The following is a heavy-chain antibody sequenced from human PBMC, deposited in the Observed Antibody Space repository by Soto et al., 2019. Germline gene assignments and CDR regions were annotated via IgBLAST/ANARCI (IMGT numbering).Heavy chain of an antibody. Sequence: ASVKVSCKASGGTFSSYAISWVRQAPGQGLEWMGGIIPIFGTANYAQKFQGRVTITADKSTSTAYMELSSLRSEDTAVYYCASVPQSIAAAGGYGMDVWGQGTAVTV. CDR3: ASVPQSIAAAGGYGMDV. J-gene: IGHJ6*02. D-gene: IGHD6-13*01. V-gene: IGHV1-69*06. CDR2: IIPIFGTA. CDR1: GGTFSSYA.